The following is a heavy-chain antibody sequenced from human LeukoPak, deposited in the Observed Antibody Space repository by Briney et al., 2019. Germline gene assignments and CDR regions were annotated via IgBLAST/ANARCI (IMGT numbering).Heavy chain of an antibody. J-gene: IGHJ6*03. CDR2: INHSGST. CDR3: ARTPYDYIWGSYRSTYYMDV. V-gene: IGHV4-34*01. Sequence: PSETLSLTCTVSGGSISGYYWSWIRQPPGKGLEWIGEINHSGSTNYNPSLKSRVTISIDTSKNQFSLKLSSVTAADTAVYYCARTPYDYIWGSYRSTYYMDVWGKGTTVTVSS. CDR1: GGSISGYY. D-gene: IGHD3-16*02.